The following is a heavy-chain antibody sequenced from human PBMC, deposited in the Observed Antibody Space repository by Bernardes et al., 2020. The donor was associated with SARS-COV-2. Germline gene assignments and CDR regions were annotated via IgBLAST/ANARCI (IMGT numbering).Heavy chain of an antibody. Sequence: SGPTLVKLTQTLTLTCTFSGFSLSTSGMCVSWIRQPPGKALEWLARIDWDDDKYYSTSLKTRLTISKDTSKNQVVLTMTNMDPVDTATYYCARTHYGGNAGGYDYWGQGTLVTVSS. CDR1: GFSLSTSGMC. J-gene: IGHJ4*02. D-gene: IGHD4-17*01. V-gene: IGHV2-70*11. CDR2: IDWDDDK. CDR3: ARTHYGGNAGGYDY.